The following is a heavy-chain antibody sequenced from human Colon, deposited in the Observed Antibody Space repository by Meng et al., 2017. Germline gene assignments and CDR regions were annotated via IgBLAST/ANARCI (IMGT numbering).Heavy chain of an antibody. CDR3: ARFSQFDDFLSGYYFDH. CDR1: GGSIRTGGNY. J-gene: IGHJ4*02. V-gene: IGHV4-31*03. CDR2: IYYSGST. D-gene: IGHD3-3*01. Sequence: RLQESGPRLVKPSPPLSLTCSVSGGSIRTGGNYWNWIRQHPGKGLEWIGYIYYSGSTHYNSSLKTRVTISIDTSKNQFSLNLGSVTAADTAVYYCARFSQFDDFLSGYYFDHWGQGTLVTVSS.